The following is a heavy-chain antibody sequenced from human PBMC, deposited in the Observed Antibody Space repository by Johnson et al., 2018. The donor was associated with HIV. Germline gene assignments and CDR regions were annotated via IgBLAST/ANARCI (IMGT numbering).Heavy chain of an antibody. Sequence: QVQLVESGGGVVQPGRSLRLSCAASGFTFSSYAMHWVRQAPGKGLEWVAIISYDGSDKYYADSVKGRFTISRDNSKNTLYLQMNSLRAGDTATYYCARLPSGYNRDTFNIWGQGTMVTVSS. V-gene: IGHV3-30*04. CDR2: ISYDGSDK. CDR3: ARLPSGYNRDTFNI. D-gene: IGHD5-18*01. CDR1: GFTFSSYA. J-gene: IGHJ3*02.